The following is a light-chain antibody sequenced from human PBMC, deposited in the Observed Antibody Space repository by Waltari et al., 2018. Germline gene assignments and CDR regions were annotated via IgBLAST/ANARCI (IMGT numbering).Light chain of an antibody. J-gene: IGKJ1*01. CDR1: QSVSRS. CDR2: GAS. CDR3: QHYVRLPGS. Sequence: EIGLTQSPGTLSLSPGERATLSCRDSQSVSRSLAWYQQKPGQAPRLLLYGASSRATGVPDRFSGSGSGTDFSLTISRLEPEDFEVYYCQHYVRLPGSFGQGSKVEIK. V-gene: IGKV3-20*01.